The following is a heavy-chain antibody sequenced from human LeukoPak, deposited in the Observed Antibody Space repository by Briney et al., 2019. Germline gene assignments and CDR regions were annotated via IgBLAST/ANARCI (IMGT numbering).Heavy chain of an antibody. Sequence: SETLSLTCTVSGGSISGGNYYWNWIRQHPGKGLEWIGYIYYSGSTYYNPSLRSRVTISVDTSKNQFSLKLSSVTAADTAVYYCARSAGYYFDYWGQETLVTVSS. J-gene: IGHJ4*02. V-gene: IGHV4-31*03. CDR3: ARSAGYYFDY. CDR1: GGSISGGNYY. D-gene: IGHD1-14*01. CDR2: IYYSGST.